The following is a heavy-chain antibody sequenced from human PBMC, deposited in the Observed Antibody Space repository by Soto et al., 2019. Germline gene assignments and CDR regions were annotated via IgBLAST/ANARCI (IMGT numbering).Heavy chain of an antibody. V-gene: IGHV1-2*02. Sequence: VASVKVSCKASGYTFTGYYMNWVRQAPGQGLEWLRWINPHNGVTNYAQKFQGRVTMTRDTSISTAYMDLSRLRSDDTAVYYCARGALAVANWFDPWGQGTQVTVSS. CDR2: INPHNGVT. CDR1: GYTFTGYY. D-gene: IGHD6-19*01. CDR3: ARGALAVANWFDP. J-gene: IGHJ5*02.